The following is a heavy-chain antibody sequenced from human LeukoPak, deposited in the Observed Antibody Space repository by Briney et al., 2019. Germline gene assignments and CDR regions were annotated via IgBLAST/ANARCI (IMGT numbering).Heavy chain of an antibody. Sequence: SETLSLTCTVSGGSISSSNYYWGWIRQPPGKGLEWIGSIYYSGSTYYNPSLKSRVTISVDTSKNQFSLKLNSLTAADTAVYYCARSRKNDCTSTSCYTDYWGQGALVTVFS. D-gene: IGHD2-2*02. CDR1: GGSISSSNYY. V-gene: IGHV4-39*01. CDR2: IYYSGST. J-gene: IGHJ4*02. CDR3: ARSRKNDCTSTSCYTDY.